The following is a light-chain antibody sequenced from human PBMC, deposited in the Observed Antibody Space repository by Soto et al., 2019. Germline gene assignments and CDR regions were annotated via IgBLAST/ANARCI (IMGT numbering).Light chain of an antibody. V-gene: IGLV1-51*01. CDR1: SSNIGNNY. J-gene: IGLJ3*02. Sequence: QSVLTQPPSMSAAPGQTVTISCSGSSSNIGNNYVSWYQQLPGTAPKLLIYDNNKRPSGIPDRFSGSKSGTSATLGITGLQTGDEADYYCGTWDSNLSAWGFGGGTKLTVL. CDR3: GTWDSNLSAWG. CDR2: DNN.